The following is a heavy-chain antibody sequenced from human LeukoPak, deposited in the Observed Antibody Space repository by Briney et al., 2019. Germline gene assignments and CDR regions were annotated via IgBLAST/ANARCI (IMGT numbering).Heavy chain of an antibody. CDR1: GFTFSSYA. J-gene: IGHJ4*02. V-gene: IGHV3-23*01. D-gene: IGHD5-24*01. Sequence: GGSLRLSCAASGFTFSSYAMSWVRQAPGKGLEWVSAISGSGGSAYYADSVKGRFTISRDNSKNTLYLQMNSLRAEDTAVYYCAKVGRWLHSNFDYWGQGTLVTVSS. CDR2: ISGSGGSA. CDR3: AKVGRWLHSNFDY.